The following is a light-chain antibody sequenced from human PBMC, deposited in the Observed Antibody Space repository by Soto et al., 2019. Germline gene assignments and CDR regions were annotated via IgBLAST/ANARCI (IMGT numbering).Light chain of an antibody. V-gene: IGKV1-5*03. J-gene: IGKJ4*01. CDR1: QSISGR. CDR3: QPYHNYLT. CDR2: EAS. Sequence: DIQMTQSPSTLSASVGDRVTITCRASQSISGRLAWYQQKSGEAPRLLIFEASRLARGVPTRFSGSGSGTAFTLTISSLQPDDLATYHCQPYHNYLTFGGGTKVEIK.